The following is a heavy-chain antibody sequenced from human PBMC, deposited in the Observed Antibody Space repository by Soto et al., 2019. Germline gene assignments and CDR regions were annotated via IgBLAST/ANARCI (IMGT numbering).Heavy chain of an antibody. CDR2: IKSKTDGGTT. CDR3: TKGYGFWSGYYHDDFDI. J-gene: IGHJ3*02. Sequence: ESGGGLVKPGGSLRLSCAASGFTFSNAWMNWVRQAPGKGLEWVGRIKSKTDGGTTDYAAPVKGRFTISGDDSKNTLNLQMNSLKTADTAVYYCTKGYGFWSGYYHDDFDIWGQGTMVTVSS. CDR1: GFTFSNAW. V-gene: IGHV3-15*07. D-gene: IGHD3-3*01.